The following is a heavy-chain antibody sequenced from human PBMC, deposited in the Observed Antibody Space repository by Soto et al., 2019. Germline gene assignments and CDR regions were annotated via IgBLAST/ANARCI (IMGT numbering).Heavy chain of an antibody. J-gene: IGHJ4*02. Sequence: QVHLVQSGAEVKKPGASVKVSCKGSGYTFTSYGITWVRQAPGQGLEWMGWISAHNGNTYYAQKLQGRVTVTRDTSTSTAYIELRSLRSDDTAVYYCWRGRDVDYWGQGALVTVSS. CDR2: ISAHNGNT. CDR3: WRGRDVDY. CDR1: GYTFTSYG. V-gene: IGHV1-18*01.